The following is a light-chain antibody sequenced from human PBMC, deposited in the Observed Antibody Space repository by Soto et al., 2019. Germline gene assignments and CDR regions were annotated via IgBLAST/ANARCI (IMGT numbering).Light chain of an antibody. Sequence: EIQMTQSPSSLSAFVGDRVTITCRASPSISIYLNWYRHKPGKAPELLIYDVSNLQTGAPSRFSGSGSGTEFTLTITSLQPEDVATYYCQQSYSTPLTFGGGTKVEIK. CDR1: PSISIY. CDR2: DVS. J-gene: IGKJ4*01. CDR3: QQSYSTPLT. V-gene: IGKV1-39*01.